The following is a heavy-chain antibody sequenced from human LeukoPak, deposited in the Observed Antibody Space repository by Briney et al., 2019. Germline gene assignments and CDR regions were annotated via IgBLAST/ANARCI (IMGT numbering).Heavy chain of an antibody. CDR3: ARVLRYCSGGNCYSGGLGYMDV. Sequence: GGSLRLSCPASGFTFSSYSMNWVRQAPGKGLEWVSSISRSGSTKYYADSVKGRFTISRDNAKNSLFLQMNSLRAEDTAVYYCARVLRYCSGGNCYSGGLGYMDVWGKGTTVTISS. CDR2: ISRSGSTK. J-gene: IGHJ6*03. V-gene: IGHV3-48*04. D-gene: IGHD2-15*01. CDR1: GFTFSSYS.